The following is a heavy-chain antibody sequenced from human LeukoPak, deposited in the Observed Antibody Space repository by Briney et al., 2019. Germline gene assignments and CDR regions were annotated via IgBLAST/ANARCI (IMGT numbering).Heavy chain of an antibody. CDR2: IRGSGGST. CDR1: GFTFSRYW. CDR3: ATGRGENSYGPNY. J-gene: IGHJ4*02. D-gene: IGHD5-18*01. Sequence: PGGSLRLSCVGSGFTFSRYWLNWVRQAPGKGLEWVSGIRGSGGSTYYADSVKGRFTVSRDNSKNTLYLQMNSPRPEDTAVYYCATGRGENSYGPNYWGQGTLVTVSS. V-gene: IGHV3-23*01.